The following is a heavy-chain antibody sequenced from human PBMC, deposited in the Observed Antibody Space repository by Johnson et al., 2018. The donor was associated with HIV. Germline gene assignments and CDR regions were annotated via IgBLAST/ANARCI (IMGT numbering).Heavy chain of an antibody. CDR1: GFTFSSYD. CDR3: ARESIEGLSDAFDI. CDR2: IGTAGDT. V-gene: IGHV3-13*01. J-gene: IGHJ3*02. D-gene: IGHD3-16*02. Sequence: VQLVESGGGVVQPGGSLRLSCAASGFTFSSYDMHWVRQATGKGLEWVSAIGTAGDTYYPGSVKGRFTISRENAKNSLYLQMNSLRAGDTAVYYCARESIEGLSDAFDIWGQGTVVTVSS.